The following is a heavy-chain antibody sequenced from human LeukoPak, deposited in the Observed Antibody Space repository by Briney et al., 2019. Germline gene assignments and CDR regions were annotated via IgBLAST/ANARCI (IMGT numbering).Heavy chain of an antibody. Sequence: GGSLRLSCAASGFTFSSYAINWARQAPGKGLEWVSAISGSGGSTYYADSVKGRFSISRDNSKNTLYMQMNSLRAEDTAVYYCAKNMVGGVIMSSSFDYWGQGTLVTVSS. J-gene: IGHJ4*02. V-gene: IGHV3-23*01. CDR3: AKNMVGGVIMSSSFDY. D-gene: IGHD3-10*01. CDR1: GFTFSSYA. CDR2: ISGSGGST.